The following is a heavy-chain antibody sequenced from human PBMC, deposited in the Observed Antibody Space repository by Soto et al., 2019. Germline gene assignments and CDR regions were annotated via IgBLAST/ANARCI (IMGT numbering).Heavy chain of an antibody. D-gene: IGHD5-18*01. J-gene: IGHJ4*02. CDR3: LRSKCGYSDGTPFAY. CDR2: ISWNSGNI. CDR1: GFTFDDYA. V-gene: IGHV3-9*01. Sequence: EVQLEESGGALVQPGRSLRLSCAASGFTFDDYAMYWVRQVLGKGLEWVSSISWNSGNIGYAGSVKGRSTTSRDNAENSLYLQMNNLRPEDTALYCCLRSKCGYSDGTPFAYWGQGTLVTVSS.